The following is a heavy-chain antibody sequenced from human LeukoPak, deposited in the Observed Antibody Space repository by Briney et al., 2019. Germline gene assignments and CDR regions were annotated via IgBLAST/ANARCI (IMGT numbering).Heavy chain of an antibody. Sequence: PGGSLRLSCVASAFTFSNYGMHWVRQPPGKGLEWVAFIRYDGSYIYYADSVKGRFTISRDNSKNTLYLQMNSLRPEDTAVYFCAKTHGPYCSGGSCLDYYYYMDVWGKGTTVTVSS. CDR1: AFTFSNYG. D-gene: IGHD2-15*01. V-gene: IGHV3-30*02. CDR3: AKTHGPYCSGGSCLDYYYYMDV. CDR2: IRYDGSYI. J-gene: IGHJ6*03.